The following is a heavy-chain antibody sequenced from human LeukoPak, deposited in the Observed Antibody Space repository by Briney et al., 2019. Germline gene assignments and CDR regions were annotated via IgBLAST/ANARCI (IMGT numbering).Heavy chain of an antibody. CDR1: GGSIGGGASY. D-gene: IGHD3-22*01. V-gene: IGHV4-31*03. J-gene: IGHJ4*02. CDR3: ARQRGHDSSGTGSFDS. CDR2: IYYTGTT. Sequence: SETLSLTCSVSGGSIGGGASYWTWIRQQPGKELDWIGYIYYTGTTYFNQSLRSRVSMSVDTSKNQFSLRLSSVTAADRGVYFCARQRGHDSSGTGSFDSWGQGILVTVS.